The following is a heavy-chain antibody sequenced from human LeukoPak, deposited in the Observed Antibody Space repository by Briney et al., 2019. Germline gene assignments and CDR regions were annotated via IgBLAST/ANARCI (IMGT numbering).Heavy chain of an antibody. CDR1: GFTFSSYA. CDR3: ATLGGYSSS. CDR2: ISYDGSNK. V-gene: IGHV3-30-3*01. Sequence: GGSLRLSCAASGFTFSSYAMHWVRQAPGKGLEWVAVISYDGSNKYYADSMKGRFTISRDNSKNTLYLQMNSLRAEDTAVYYCATLGGYSSSWGQGTLVTVSS. D-gene: IGHD6-13*01. J-gene: IGHJ4*02.